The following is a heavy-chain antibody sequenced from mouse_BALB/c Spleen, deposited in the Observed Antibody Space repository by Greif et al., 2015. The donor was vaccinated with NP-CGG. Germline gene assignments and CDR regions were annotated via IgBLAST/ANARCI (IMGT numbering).Heavy chain of an antibody. CDR3: ARRTGTEAMDY. CDR1: GYTFTDYY. Sequence: VQLQQSGPELVKPGASVKISCKASGYTFTDYYINCVKQKPGQGREWIGWIYPGSGNTKYNEKFKGKATLTVDTSSSTAYMQLSSLTSEDTAVYFCARRTGTEAMDYWGQGTSVTVSS. J-gene: IGHJ4*01. D-gene: IGHD4-1*01. V-gene: IGHV1-84*02. CDR2: IYPGSGNT.